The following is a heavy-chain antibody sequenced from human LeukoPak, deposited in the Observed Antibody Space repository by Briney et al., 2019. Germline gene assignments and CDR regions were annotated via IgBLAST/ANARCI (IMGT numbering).Heavy chain of an antibody. D-gene: IGHD5-18*01. Sequence: PSETLSLTCAVYGGSFSGYYWSWIRQPPGKGLEWIGEINHSGSTNYNPSLKSRVTISVDTSKNQFSLKLSSVTAADTAVYYCARGSTPHLWTLFDYWGQGTLVTVSS. CDR3: ARGSTPHLWTLFDY. CDR1: GGSFSGYY. V-gene: IGHV4-34*01. J-gene: IGHJ4*02. CDR2: INHSGST.